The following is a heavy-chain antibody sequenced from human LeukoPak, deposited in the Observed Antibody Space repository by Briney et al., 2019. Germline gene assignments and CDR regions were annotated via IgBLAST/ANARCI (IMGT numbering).Heavy chain of an antibody. V-gene: IGHV3-21*01. D-gene: IGHD2-2*01. Sequence: GGSLRLSCAASGFTFSSYSMNWVRQAPGKGLEWVSSISSNSYIYYADSVKGRFTISRDNAKNSLYLQMNSLRAEDTAVYYCARVRSRNCSSTSCYHYWGQGTLVTVSS. CDR1: GFTFSSYS. CDR2: ISSNSYI. CDR3: ARVRSRNCSSTSCYHY. J-gene: IGHJ4*02.